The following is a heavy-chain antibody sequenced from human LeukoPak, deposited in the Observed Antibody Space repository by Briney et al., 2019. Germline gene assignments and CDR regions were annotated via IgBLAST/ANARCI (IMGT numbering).Heavy chain of an antibody. J-gene: IGHJ6*03. CDR3: ARYGGSSSSPYYYYYMDV. V-gene: IGHV3-23*01. CDR1: GLTFSSYA. Sequence: GGSLRPSCAASGLTFSSYAMSWVRQAPGKGLEWVSSISGSGGSTYYADSVKGRFTISRDNSQNTLYLQMNSLRAEDTAVYYCARYGGSSSSPYYYYYMDVWGKGTTVTVSS. D-gene: IGHD6-6*01. CDR2: ISGSGGST.